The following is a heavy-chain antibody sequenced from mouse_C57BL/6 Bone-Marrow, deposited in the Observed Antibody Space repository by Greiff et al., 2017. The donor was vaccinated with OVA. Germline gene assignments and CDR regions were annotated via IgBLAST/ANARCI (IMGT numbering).Heavy chain of an antibody. D-gene: IGHD1-1*01. CDR3: AFYYGSSYRYFDV. V-gene: IGHV1-39*01. Sequence: EVQLQQSGPELVKPGASVTISCKASGYSFTDYNMNWVKQSNGKSLEWIGVINPNYGTTNYNQKFKGKATLTVDQSSSTAYMQLNSLTSEDSAVYYCAFYYGSSYRYFDVWGTGTTVTVSS. CDR2: INPNYGTT. J-gene: IGHJ1*03. CDR1: GYSFTDYN.